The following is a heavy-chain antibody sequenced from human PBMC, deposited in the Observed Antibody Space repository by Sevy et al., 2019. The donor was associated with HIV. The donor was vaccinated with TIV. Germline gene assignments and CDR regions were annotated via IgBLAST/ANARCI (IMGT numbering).Heavy chain of an antibody. J-gene: IGHJ3*01. CDR2: IIPMFGTP. Sequence: ASVKVSCRASGDTFSSYSINWVRQAPGQGLEWMGGIIPMFGTPNYAQNFQGRVTISADESTTTAYMELTSPRSEDTATYYCATDQSSGPGVNYALAIWGHGTMVTVSS. CDR1: GDTFSSYS. V-gene: IGHV1-69*13. CDR3: ATDQSSGPGVNYALAI. D-gene: IGHD3-16*01.